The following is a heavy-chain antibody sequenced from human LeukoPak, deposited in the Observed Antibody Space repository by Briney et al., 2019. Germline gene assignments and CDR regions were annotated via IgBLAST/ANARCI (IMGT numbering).Heavy chain of an antibody. CDR1: GGSVSSGSYY. CDR3: ARHKSGIDWFDP. V-gene: IGHV4-61*01. CDR2: IYYDGST. D-gene: IGHD1-14*01. Sequence: PSETLSLTCTVSGGSVSSGSYYWSWIRLPPGKGLEWIGYIYYDGSTNYIPSPKSRVTISVDTSKNQFSLRLSSVTAADTAVYYCARHKSGIDWFDPWGQGTLVTVSS. J-gene: IGHJ5*02.